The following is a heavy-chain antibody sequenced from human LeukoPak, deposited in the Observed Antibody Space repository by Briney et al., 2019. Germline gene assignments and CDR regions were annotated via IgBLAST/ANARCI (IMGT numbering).Heavy chain of an antibody. CDR1: GGSISSGSYY. J-gene: IGHJ6*02. Sequence: SQTLSLTCTVSGGSISSGSYYWSWIRQPAGKGLEWIGRIYTSGSTNYNPSLKSRVTISVDTSKNQFSLKLSSVTAADTAVYYCARDGSYGYYYGMDVWGQGTTVTVSS. CDR2: IYTSGST. CDR3: ARDGSYGYYYGMDV. V-gene: IGHV4-61*02. D-gene: IGHD1-1*01.